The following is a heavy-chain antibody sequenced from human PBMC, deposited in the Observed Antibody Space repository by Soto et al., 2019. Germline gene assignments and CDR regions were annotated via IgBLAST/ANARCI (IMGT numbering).Heavy chain of an antibody. V-gene: IGHV3-15*01. D-gene: IGHD2-8*01. CDR2: IKSKTDGGTT. CDR1: GFTFSNAW. CDR3: TTDWGTYCTNGVCYLFYYYYYYYMDV. Sequence: PGGSLRLSCAASGFTFSNAWMSWVRQAPGKGLEWVGRIKSKTDGGTTDYAAPVKGRFTISRDDSKNTLYLQMNSLKTEDTAVYYCTTDWGTYCTNGVCYLFYYYYYYYMDVWGKGTTVTVSS. J-gene: IGHJ6*03.